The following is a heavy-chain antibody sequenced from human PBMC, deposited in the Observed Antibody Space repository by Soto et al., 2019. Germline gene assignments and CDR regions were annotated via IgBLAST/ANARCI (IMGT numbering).Heavy chain of an antibody. CDR3: AREGLGMSLSDP. CDR1: GIIFSRHW. J-gene: IGHJ5*02. V-gene: IGHV3-74*01. Sequence: EVPLVESGGGLVQPGGSLRLSCAASGIIFSRHWMHWVRQAPGKGLVWVSRMNSDGRSITYADSVKGRFTISRDNAKNTLYLQMHSLRVEDTAVYYCAREGLGMSLSDPWGQGTLVTVSS. CDR2: MNSDGRSI. D-gene: IGHD7-27*01.